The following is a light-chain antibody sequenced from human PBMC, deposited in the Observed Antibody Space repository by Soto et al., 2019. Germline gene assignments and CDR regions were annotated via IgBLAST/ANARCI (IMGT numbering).Light chain of an antibody. Sequence: QSALTQPASVSASPGQSIFISCTGTSEDIGAYDYVSWYQQRPGKAPKLILYAVNDRPSGVSSRFSGSKSGNTASLTISGVQPDDEADYYCSSYRSSDTLEVFGTGTKVTVL. CDR1: SEDIGAYDY. V-gene: IGLV2-14*01. CDR3: SSYRSSDTLEV. CDR2: AVN. J-gene: IGLJ1*01.